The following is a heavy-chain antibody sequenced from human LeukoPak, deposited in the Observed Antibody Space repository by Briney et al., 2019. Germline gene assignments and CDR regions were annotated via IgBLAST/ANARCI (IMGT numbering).Heavy chain of an antibody. V-gene: IGHV3-23*01. CDR1: GFTFSSYA. D-gene: IGHD3-9*01. CDR3: AKWNDVLTGSDYYYYYGMDV. Sequence: GGSLRLSCAASGFTFSSYAMSWVRQAPGKGLEWVSAISGSGGSTYYADSVKGRFTISRDNSKNTLYLQMNSLRAGDTAVYYCAKWNDVLTGSDYYYYYGMDVWGQGTTVTVSS. CDR2: ISGSGGST. J-gene: IGHJ6*02.